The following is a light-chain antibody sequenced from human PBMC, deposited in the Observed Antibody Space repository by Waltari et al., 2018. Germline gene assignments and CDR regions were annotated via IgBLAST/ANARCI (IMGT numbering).Light chain of an antibody. J-gene: IGKJ4*01. CDR3: MQALQIPPT. CDR2: LGS. CDR1: QSPLHSKGSNY. Sequence: DIVMTQSPLSLPVTPGEPASIACRSSQSPLHSKGSNYLDWYLQKPGQSPQLMNYLGSNRASGVPDRFSGSGSGTDFTLNISRVEAEDVGVYYCMQALQIPPTFGGGTKVEI. V-gene: IGKV2-28*01.